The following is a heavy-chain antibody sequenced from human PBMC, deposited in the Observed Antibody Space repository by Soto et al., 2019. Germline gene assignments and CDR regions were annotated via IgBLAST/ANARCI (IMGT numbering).Heavy chain of an antibody. J-gene: IGHJ5*02. CDR2: ISGSRSSLI. V-gene: IGHV3-21*06. D-gene: IGHD6-19*01. CDR3: ARERGEYDSGWYIDR. Sequence: XGSLRLSCAASGFTFSSYAMSWVRQAPGKGLEWVSAISGSRSSLILYADSVRGRFVISRDNALNSLYLQMNSPRDEDTAIYYCARERGEYDSGWYIDRWGQGPPVTVSS. CDR1: GFTFSSYA.